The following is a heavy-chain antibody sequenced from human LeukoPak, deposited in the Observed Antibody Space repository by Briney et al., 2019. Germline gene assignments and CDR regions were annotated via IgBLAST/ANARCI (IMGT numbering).Heavy chain of an antibody. J-gene: IGHJ4*02. D-gene: IGHD2/OR15-2a*01. CDR2: IFPDGSKT. Sequence: PGRSLRPSCTASGFTFSNYGIHWVRQAPGQKLEWGAVIFPDGSKTYYGEPVKGRFTISRDNSRDTVYLQMNSLTADDTAVYYCAKDQAYYFSFADYWGQGSLVTVSS. V-gene: IGHV3-33*03. CDR3: AKDQAYYFSFADY. CDR1: GFTFSNYG.